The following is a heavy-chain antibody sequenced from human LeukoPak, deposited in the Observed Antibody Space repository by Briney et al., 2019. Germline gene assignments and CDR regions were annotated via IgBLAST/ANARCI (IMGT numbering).Heavy chain of an antibody. D-gene: IGHD4-17*01. CDR3: TSPDYDDDSGGY. Sequence: GESLRLSCAASGFTLSSFKMSWVRQAPGKGREWVSSITSKSDYIYYADSVKGRFTISRDDAENALYLQMNSLRVEDTAVYYCTSPDYDDDSGGYWGQGTLVTVSS. V-gene: IGHV3-21*01. CDR2: ITSKSDYI. J-gene: IGHJ4*02. CDR1: GFTLSSFK.